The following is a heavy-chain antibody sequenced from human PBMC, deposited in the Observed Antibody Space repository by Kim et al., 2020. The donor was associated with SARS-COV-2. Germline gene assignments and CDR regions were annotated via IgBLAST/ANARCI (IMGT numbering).Heavy chain of an antibody. Sequence: SLKCRCTISRDNAKNSLYLQMNSLRADDAAVYYCARVSLGSSSWYYFDYWGQGTLVTVSS. CDR3: ARVSLGSSSWYYFDY. J-gene: IGHJ4*02. D-gene: IGHD6-13*01. V-gene: IGHV3-11*01.